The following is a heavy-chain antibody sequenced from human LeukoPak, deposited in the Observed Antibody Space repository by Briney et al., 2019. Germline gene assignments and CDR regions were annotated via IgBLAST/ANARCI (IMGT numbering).Heavy chain of an antibody. CDR2: IRGSGGST. CDR3: AKEPPTSYHYDSSGYYD. Sequence: GGSLRLSCAASGFTFSSYAMSWVRQAPGKGLEWVAAIRGSGGSTDYVDSVKGRFTISRDNSKNTLYLQMNSLRAEDTAVYYCAKEPPTSYHYDSSGYYDWGQGTLVTVSS. V-gene: IGHV3-23*01. J-gene: IGHJ4*02. CDR1: GFTFSSYA. D-gene: IGHD3-22*01.